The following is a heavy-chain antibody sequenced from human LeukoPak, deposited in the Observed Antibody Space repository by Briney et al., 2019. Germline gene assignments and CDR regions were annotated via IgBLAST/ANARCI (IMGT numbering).Heavy chain of an antibody. Sequence: ATVKVSCKASGFTFTSSAMQWVRQARGQRLEWIGWIVVGSGNTNYAQKFQERVTITRDMSTSTAYMELSSLRSEDTAVYYCARGFTAMVDGMDVWGQGTTVTVSS. CDR2: IVVGSGNT. CDR1: GFTFTSSA. CDR3: ARGFTAMVDGMDV. V-gene: IGHV1-58*02. D-gene: IGHD5-18*01. J-gene: IGHJ6*02.